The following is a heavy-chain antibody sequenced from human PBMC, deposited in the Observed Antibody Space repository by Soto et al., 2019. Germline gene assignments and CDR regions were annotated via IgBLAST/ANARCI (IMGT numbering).Heavy chain of an antibody. J-gene: IGHJ4*02. D-gene: IGHD6-19*01. CDR1: GFTFNKHG. CDR3: AQSHGYSSGWRVYS. CDR2: ISYDGSNQ. Sequence: QVQLVESGGGVLQPGTSLRLSCAASGFTFNKHGMHWVRQAPGKGLEGVAAISYDGSNQYYADSVKGRFTISRDNSKNTLYLQMNSLRREDAAVYYWAQSHGYSSGWRVYSWGQGTLVTVSA. V-gene: IGHV3-30*18.